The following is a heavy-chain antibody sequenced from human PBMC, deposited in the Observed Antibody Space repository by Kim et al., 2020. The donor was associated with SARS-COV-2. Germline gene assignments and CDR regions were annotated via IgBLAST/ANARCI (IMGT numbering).Heavy chain of an antibody. CDR2: I. Sequence: ISHTVSVRRRFTNSRDNDTRSLYLQMKSVRAEDTAVYYCARGPNYSPFDYWGQGTLVTVSS. D-gene: IGHD4-4*01. V-gene: IGHV3-48*03. J-gene: IGHJ4*02. CDR3: ARGPNYSPFDY.